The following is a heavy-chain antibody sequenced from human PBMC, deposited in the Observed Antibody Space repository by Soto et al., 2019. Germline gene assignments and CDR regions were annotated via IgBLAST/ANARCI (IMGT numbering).Heavy chain of an antibody. CDR1: GFTFSSYG. V-gene: IGHV3-30*18. CDR2: ISYDGSNK. CDR3: AKSVGATRYYGMDV. J-gene: IGHJ6*02. Sequence: QVHLVESGGGVVQPGRSLRLSCAASGFTFSSYGMHWVRQAPGKGREWVAVISYDGSNKYYADSVKGRFTISRDNSKNTLYLQMNSLRAEDTDVYYCAKSVGATRYYGMDVWGQGTTVTVSS. D-gene: IGHD1-26*01.